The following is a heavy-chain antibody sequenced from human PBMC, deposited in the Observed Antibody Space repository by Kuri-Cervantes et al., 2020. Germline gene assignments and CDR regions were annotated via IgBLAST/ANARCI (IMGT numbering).Heavy chain of an antibody. V-gene: IGHV4-59*01. CDR3: ARGRWAYY. J-gene: IGHJ4*02. Sequence: SETLSLTCTVSGGSISRYYWSWIRQPPGKGLEWIGYIYYSGSTNYNPSLKSRITISVDTSKNQFSLKLSSVTAADTAVYYCARGRWAYYWGQGTLVTVSS. CDR2: IYYSGST. CDR1: GGSISRYY. D-gene: IGHD3-16*01.